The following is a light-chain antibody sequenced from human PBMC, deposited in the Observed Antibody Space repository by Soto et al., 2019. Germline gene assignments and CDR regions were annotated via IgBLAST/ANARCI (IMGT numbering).Light chain of an antibody. CDR3: QQYGHSLWT. CDR1: QSVSSN. CDR2: DAS. Sequence: EIVMTQSPATLAVSPCERAALSSRASQSVSSNLAWYQQKPGQAPRLLIYDASSRATGIPDRFSGGGSGTDFTLTISSLEPEDYAVYYCQQYGHSLWTFGQGTKVDIK. V-gene: IGKV3D-15*01. J-gene: IGKJ1*01.